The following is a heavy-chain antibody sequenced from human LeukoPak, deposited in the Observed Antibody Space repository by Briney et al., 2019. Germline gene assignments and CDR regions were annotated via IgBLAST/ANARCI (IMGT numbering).Heavy chain of an antibody. CDR3: ARAYYYYMDV. CDR1: GGSISSSNW. V-gene: IGHV4-4*02. J-gene: IGHJ6*03. CDR2: IYHTGST. Sequence: SETLSLTCAVSGGSISSSNWWSWVRQPPGKGLEWIGEIYHTGSTNYNPSLVSRVTISIDKSNSQFSLKLTSVTAADTAVYYCARAYYYYMDVWGTGTTVTVSS.